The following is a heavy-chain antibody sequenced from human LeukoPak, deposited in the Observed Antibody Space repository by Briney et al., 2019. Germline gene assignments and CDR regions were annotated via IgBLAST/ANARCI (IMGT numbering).Heavy chain of an antibody. J-gene: IGHJ4*02. D-gene: IGHD4-17*01. CDR2: ISSSGSSI. CDR3: ARGRVTGDYVRDFDY. CDR1: GFTFSSFE. V-gene: IGHV3-48*03. Sequence: GGSLRLSCAASGFTFSSFEMNWVRQTPGKGLEWVSYISSSGSSIYYADSVKGRFTFSRDNAKNSLYLQMNSLRAADTAVYYCARGRVTGDYVRDFDYWGQGTLVTVSS.